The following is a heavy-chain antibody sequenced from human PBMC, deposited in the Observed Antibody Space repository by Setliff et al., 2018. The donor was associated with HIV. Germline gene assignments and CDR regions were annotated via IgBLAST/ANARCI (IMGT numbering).Heavy chain of an antibody. CDR1: GFSISSRYY. V-gene: IGHV4-38-2*01. CDR3: ARVSSTYWYSIFRNYYYHMDV. CDR2: IYHTGSS. Sequence: SETLSLTCDVSGFSISSRYYWGWIRQSPGKGLEWIGNIYHTGSSYYNPSLRSRVSISVDTSKTQFSLKLSSVTAADTAVYYCARVSSTYWYSIFRNYYYHMDVWGKGTTVTVSS. J-gene: IGHJ6*03. D-gene: IGHD2-8*02.